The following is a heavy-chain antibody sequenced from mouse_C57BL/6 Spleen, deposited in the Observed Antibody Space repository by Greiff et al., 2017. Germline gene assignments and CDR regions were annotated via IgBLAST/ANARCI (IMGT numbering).Heavy chain of an antibody. J-gene: IGHJ2*01. CDR3: ARPGYYGSSFDY. CDR2: ISSGSSTI. D-gene: IGHD1-1*01. V-gene: IGHV5-17*01. CDR1: GFTFSDYG. Sequence: EVKVVESGGGLVKPGGSLKLSCAASGFTFSDYGMHWVRQAPEKGLEWVAYISSGSSTIYYADTVKGRFTISRDNAKNTLFLQMTSLRSEDTAMYYCARPGYYGSSFDYWGQGTTLTVSS.